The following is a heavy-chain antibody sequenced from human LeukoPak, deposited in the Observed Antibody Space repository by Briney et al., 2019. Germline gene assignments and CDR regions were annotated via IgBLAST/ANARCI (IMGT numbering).Heavy chain of an antibody. Sequence: SETLSHTCTVSGGSISSYYWSWIRQPPGKGLEWIGNIYDIGSTNYNPSLKSRVTISADTSKSQFPLRLSSETAADTAVYYCAREQWGLVDHWGQGTLVIVSS. CDR2: IYDIGST. D-gene: IGHD1-26*01. V-gene: IGHV4-59*01. CDR3: AREQWGLVDH. J-gene: IGHJ5*02. CDR1: GGSISSYY.